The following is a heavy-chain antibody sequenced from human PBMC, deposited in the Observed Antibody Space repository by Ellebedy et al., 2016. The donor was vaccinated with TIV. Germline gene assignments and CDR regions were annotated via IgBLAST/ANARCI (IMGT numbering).Heavy chain of an antibody. CDR2: ISSSSSYI. Sequence: GESLKISXAASGFTFSSYSMNWVRQAPGKGLEWVSSISSSSSYIYYADSVKGRFTISRDNAKNSLYLQMNSLRAEDTAVYYCARVGYCSGGSCFDYWGQGTLVTVSS. V-gene: IGHV3-21*01. CDR3: ARVGYCSGGSCFDY. CDR1: GFTFSSYS. J-gene: IGHJ4*02. D-gene: IGHD2-15*01.